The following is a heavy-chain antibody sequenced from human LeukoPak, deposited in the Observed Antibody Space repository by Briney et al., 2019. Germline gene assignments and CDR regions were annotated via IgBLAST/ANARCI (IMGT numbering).Heavy chain of an antibody. D-gene: IGHD2-15*01. CDR1: VFTFSDHY. V-gene: IGHV3-72*01. J-gene: IGHJ4*02. Sequence: GGSLRLSCAASVFTFSDHYMDWVRQAPGKGLEWVGRTRNKANSYTTEYAASVKGRFTISRDDSKNSLYLQMNSLKTEDTAVYYCARDGKDSLDYWGQGTLVTVSS. CDR3: ARDGKDSLDY. CDR2: TRNKANSYTT.